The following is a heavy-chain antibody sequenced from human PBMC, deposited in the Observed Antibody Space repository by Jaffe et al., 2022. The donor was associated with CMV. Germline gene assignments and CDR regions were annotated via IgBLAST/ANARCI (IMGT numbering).Heavy chain of an antibody. CDR1: GGSISSSSYY. CDR2: IYYSGST. D-gene: IGHD6-13*01. Sequence: QLQLQESGPGLVKPSETLSLTCTVSGGSISSSSYYWGWIRQPPGKGLEWIGSIYYSGSTYYNPSLKSRVTISVDTSKIQFSLKLSSVTAADTAMYYCARHRRGMAAPSLGYYYYGMDVWGQGTTVTVSS. CDR3: ARHRRGMAAPSLGYYYYGMDV. V-gene: IGHV4-39*01. J-gene: IGHJ6*02.